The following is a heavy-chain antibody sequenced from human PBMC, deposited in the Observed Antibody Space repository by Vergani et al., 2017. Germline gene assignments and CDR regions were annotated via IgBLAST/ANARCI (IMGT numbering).Heavy chain of an antibody. CDR3: ARDEGSGWYEYYNWSNS. J-gene: IGHJ5*01. CDR2: ISAYNGNT. Sequence: QVQLVQSGAEVKKPGASVKVSCKASGYTFSTYGISWVRQAPGQGLEWMGWISAYNGNTNYPEKFQGRLTMTTDTSTRTAYMELRSLRSDDTAVYYCARDEGSGWYEYYNWSNSWGQGTLVTVSS. CDR1: GYTFSTYG. D-gene: IGHD6-19*01. V-gene: IGHV1-18*01.